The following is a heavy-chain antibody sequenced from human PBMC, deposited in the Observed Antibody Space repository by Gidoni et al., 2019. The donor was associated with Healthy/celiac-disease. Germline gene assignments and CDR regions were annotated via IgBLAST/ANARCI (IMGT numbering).Heavy chain of an antibody. D-gene: IGHD3-3*01. J-gene: IGHJ4*02. CDR2: ISSSSSTI. CDR1: GLTFSSSS. V-gene: IGHV3-48*02. CDR3: ARVTVTIFGVVDLGVDY. Sequence: EVQLVESGGGLVQPGGSLRLSCAASGLTFSSSSMNWVRQAPGKGLEWVSYISSSSSTIYYADSVKGRFTISRDNAKNSLYLQMNSLRDEDTAVYYCARVTVTIFGVVDLGVDYWGQGTLVTVSS.